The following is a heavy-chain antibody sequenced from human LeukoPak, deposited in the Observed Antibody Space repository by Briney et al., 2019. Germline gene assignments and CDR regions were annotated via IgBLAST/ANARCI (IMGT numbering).Heavy chain of an antibody. J-gene: IGHJ4*02. V-gene: IGHV3-23*01. CDR2: ISGSGGST. CDR3: ASAASSSWYYFDY. CDR1: GFTFSSYA. Sequence: GGSLRLPCAASGFTFSSYAMSWVRQAPGKGLEWVSAISGSGGSTYYADSVKGRFTISRDNSKNTLYLQMNSLRAEDTAVYYCASAASSSWYYFDYWGQGTLVTVSS. D-gene: IGHD6-13*01.